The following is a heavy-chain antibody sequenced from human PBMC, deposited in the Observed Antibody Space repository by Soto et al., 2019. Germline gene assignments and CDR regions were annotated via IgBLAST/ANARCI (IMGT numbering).Heavy chain of an antibody. CDR3: AKDHLTTTVTTVGY. Sequence: QVQLVESGGGVVQPGRSLRLSCAASGFTFSNYGMHWVRQAPGKGLEWVAVISYHGSDKYYAYSVKGRFTISRDNSKNTLYLQMDSLRAEDTAVYYCAKDHLTTTVTTVGYWGQGTLVTVSS. D-gene: IGHD4-17*01. V-gene: IGHV3-30*18. CDR1: GFTFSNYG. CDR2: ISYHGSDK. J-gene: IGHJ4*02.